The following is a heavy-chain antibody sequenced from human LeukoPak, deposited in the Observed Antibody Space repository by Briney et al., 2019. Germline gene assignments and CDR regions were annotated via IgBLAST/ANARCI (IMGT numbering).Heavy chain of an antibody. CDR1: GDTLSSHA. D-gene: IGHD2-15*01. CDR3: AREEWLRSGISYLYWYFDL. CDR2: INADNGNT. Sequence: ASVKVSCKASGDTLSSHAIHWVRQVSGQRLEWMGWINADNGNTMYSHKFQGRVTISGDTSARTVYMEMSSLRSEDTAVYYCAREEWLRSGISYLYWYFDLWGRGTLVTVSS. V-gene: IGHV1-3*01. J-gene: IGHJ2*01.